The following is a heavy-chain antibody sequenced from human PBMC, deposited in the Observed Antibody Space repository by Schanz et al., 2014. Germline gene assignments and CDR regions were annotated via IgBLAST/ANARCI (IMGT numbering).Heavy chain of an antibody. V-gene: IGHV1-2*02. D-gene: IGHD4-4*01. CDR3: ARRGPNCSNNACYHGWFDP. CDR1: RYPFTAYY. CDR2: INPLSGAT. Sequence: QVHLVQSGSEVKKPGASVKVSCKASRYPFTAYYMHWVRQAPGQGFEWMGWINPLSGATDYAPTFQGRVSMTRDTSISTAYMEVTRLVSSDTAVYYCARRGPNCSNNACYHGWFDPWGQGTLVTVSS. J-gene: IGHJ5*02.